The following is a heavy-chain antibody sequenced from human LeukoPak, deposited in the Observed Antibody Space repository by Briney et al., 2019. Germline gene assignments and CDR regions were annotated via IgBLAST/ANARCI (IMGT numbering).Heavy chain of an antibody. Sequence: ASVKVSCKASGYTFSSYGITWVRQAPGQGLEWMGWISAYNGNTNYVQKLQGRVTMTADTSTSTAYMELRSLRSDDTATYFCARDLGDDLTTVASGNWFDPWGQGTLVTVSS. CDR2: ISAYNGNT. CDR1: GYTFSSYG. V-gene: IGHV1-18*01. CDR3: ARDLGDDLTTVASGNWFDP. D-gene: IGHD4-23*01. J-gene: IGHJ5*02.